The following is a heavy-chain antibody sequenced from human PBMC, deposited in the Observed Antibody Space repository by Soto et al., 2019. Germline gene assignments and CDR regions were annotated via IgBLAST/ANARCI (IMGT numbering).Heavy chain of an antibody. J-gene: IGHJ4*02. Sequence: PGGSLRLSCAASGFTFTRYSMNWVRQAPGKGLEWVSSISSTTNYIYYGDSMKGRFTISRDNAKNSLYLEMNSLRAEDTAVYYCARALSSAAGLYFDYWGQGTLVTVSS. D-gene: IGHD6-13*01. CDR2: ISSTTNYI. CDR3: ARALSSAAGLYFDY. CDR1: GFTFTRYS. V-gene: IGHV3-21*06.